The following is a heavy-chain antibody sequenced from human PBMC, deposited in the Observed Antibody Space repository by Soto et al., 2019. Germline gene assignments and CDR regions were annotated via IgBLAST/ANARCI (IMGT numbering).Heavy chain of an antibody. D-gene: IGHD4-17*01. Sequence: EVQLVESGGGLVQPGGCLRLSCAASGFTFSSYSMNWVRQAPGKGLEWVSYISSTSSTIYYADSVKGRFTISRDNAKNSLYLQKNSLRAEDTAVYYCARDKFGDYAVDSWGQGTLVTVSS. J-gene: IGHJ4*02. CDR3: ARDKFGDYAVDS. CDR1: GFTFSSYS. CDR2: ISSTSSTI. V-gene: IGHV3-48*01.